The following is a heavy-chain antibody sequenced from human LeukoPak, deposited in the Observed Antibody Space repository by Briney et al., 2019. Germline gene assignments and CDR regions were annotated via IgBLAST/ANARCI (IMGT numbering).Heavy chain of an antibody. CDR3: ARTLLGIDYGSGSYDFDY. Sequence: SETLSLTCAVYGGSFSGYYWSRIRQPPGKGLEWIGEINHSGSTNYNPSLKSRVTISVDTSKNQFSLKLSSVTAADTAVYYCARTLLGIDYGSGSYDFDYWGQGTLVTVSS. CDR2: INHSGST. V-gene: IGHV4-34*01. CDR1: GGSFSGYY. J-gene: IGHJ4*02. D-gene: IGHD3-10*01.